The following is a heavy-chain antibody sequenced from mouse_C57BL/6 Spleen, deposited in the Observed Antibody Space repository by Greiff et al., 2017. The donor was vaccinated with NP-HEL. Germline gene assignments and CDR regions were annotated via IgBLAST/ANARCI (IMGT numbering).Heavy chain of an antibody. D-gene: IGHD2-1*01. CDR1: GYTFTSYW. CDR3: ARERIYYPHPDAMDY. V-gene: IGHV1-69*01. Sequence: QVQLQQPGAELVMPGASVKLSCKASGYTFTSYWMHWVKQRPGQGLEWIGEIDPSDSYTNYNQKFKGKSTLTVDKSSSTAYMQLSSLTSEDSAVYYCARERIYYPHPDAMDYWGQGTSVTVSS. J-gene: IGHJ4*01. CDR2: IDPSDSYT.